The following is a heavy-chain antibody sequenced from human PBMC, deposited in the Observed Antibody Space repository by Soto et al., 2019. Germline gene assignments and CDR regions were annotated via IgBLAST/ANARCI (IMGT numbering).Heavy chain of an antibody. Sequence: QLQLQESGPGLVKPSETLSLTCTVSGGSISSSSYYWGWIRQPPGKGLEWIGSIYYIGSTYYNPSLKSRVTISVDTSKNQFSLRLPSVPAADTAVFYCARHNMAVAGKKYFDLWGRGTLVTVSS. V-gene: IGHV4-39*01. J-gene: IGHJ2*01. D-gene: IGHD6-19*01. CDR3: ARHNMAVAGKKYFDL. CDR1: GGSISSSSYY. CDR2: IYYIGST.